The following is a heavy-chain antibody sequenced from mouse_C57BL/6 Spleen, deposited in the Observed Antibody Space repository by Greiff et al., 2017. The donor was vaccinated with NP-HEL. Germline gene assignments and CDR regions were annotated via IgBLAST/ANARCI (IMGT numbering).Heavy chain of an antibody. CDR1: GYSFTGYF. CDR3: ARGADDYDAMDY. Sequence: LVKPGDSVKISCKASGYSFTGYFMNWVMQSHGKSLEWIGRINPYNGDTFYNQKFKGKATLTVDKSSSTAHMELRSLTSEDSAVYYCARGADDYDAMDYWGQGTSVTVSS. J-gene: IGHJ4*01. CDR2: INPYNGDT. V-gene: IGHV1-20*01.